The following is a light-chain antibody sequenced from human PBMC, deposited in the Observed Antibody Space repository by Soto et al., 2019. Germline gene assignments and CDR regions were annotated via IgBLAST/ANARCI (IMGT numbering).Light chain of an antibody. J-gene: IGLJ1*01. V-gene: IGLV2-14*01. Sequence: SVLTQPASVSGSPGQSITISCTGTNSDVGGYKYVSWYQQHPGKAPKLMIYEVSNRPSGVSNRFSGSKSGNTASLTISGLQAEDEADYYCSSYTSSNTLVFGTGTKVTVL. CDR3: SSYTSSNTLV. CDR1: NSDVGGYKY. CDR2: EVS.